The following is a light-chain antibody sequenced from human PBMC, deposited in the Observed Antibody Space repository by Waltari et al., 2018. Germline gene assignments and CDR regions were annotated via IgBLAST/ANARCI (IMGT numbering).Light chain of an antibody. J-gene: IGLJ2*01. V-gene: IGLV2-23*02. Sequence: QSALTHPASVSASPGQTIPLPCTAPSYYVAILKLVSWYQQHPGKAPKLMIYAVSNRPSGVSDRFSGSKSGDMASLTISGLQPEDEAEYFCSSYAGSSKGVFGGGTKVTVL. CDR1: SYYVAILKL. CDR3: SSYAGSSKGV. CDR2: AVS.